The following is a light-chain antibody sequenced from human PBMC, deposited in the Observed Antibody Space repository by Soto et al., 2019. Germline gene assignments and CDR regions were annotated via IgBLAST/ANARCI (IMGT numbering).Light chain of an antibody. CDR2: KAS. CDR1: QSITDW. J-gene: IGKJ2*01. V-gene: IGKV1-5*03. Sequence: DIQMTQSPSTLSASVGDRVTITCRASQSITDWLAWYQQKPGKAPKLLIYKASSLESGVPSRFSGGGSGTEFTLTISSLQPDDFAFYYCQHYITYPYTFGQGTKLEIK. CDR3: QHYITYPYT.